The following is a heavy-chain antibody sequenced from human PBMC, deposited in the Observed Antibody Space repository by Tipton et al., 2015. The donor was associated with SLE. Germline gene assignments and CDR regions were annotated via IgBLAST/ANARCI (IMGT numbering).Heavy chain of an antibody. D-gene: IGHD6-6*01. CDR1: GGSISSYY. CDR3: ARRRIAARPGLDY. CDR2: INHSGST. J-gene: IGHJ4*02. Sequence: TLSLTCTLSGGSISSYYWSWIRQPPGKGLEWIGEINHSGSTNYNPSLKSRVTISVDTSKSQFSLNLSSVTAADTAVYYCARRRIAARPGLDYWGQGTLVTVSS. V-gene: IGHV4-34*01.